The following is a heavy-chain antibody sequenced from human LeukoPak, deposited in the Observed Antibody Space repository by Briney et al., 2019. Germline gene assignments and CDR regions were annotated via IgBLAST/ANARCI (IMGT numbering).Heavy chain of an antibody. D-gene: IGHD2-21*02. Sequence: GGSLRLSCAASGFTFSSYAMSWVRQAPGKGLEWVSAISGSGGSTYYADSVKGRFTISRDNSKNTLYLQMNRLGAEDTAVYYCAKGTAYCGGDCYDYWGQGTLVTVSS. CDR3: AKGTAYCGGDCYDY. CDR2: ISGSGGST. V-gene: IGHV3-23*01. J-gene: IGHJ4*02. CDR1: GFTFSSYA.